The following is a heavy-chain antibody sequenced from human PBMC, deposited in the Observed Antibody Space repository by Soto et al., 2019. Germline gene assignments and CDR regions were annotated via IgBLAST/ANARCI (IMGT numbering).Heavy chain of an antibody. D-gene: IGHD6-19*01. CDR3: ARGAPILAVAGTVVWFDP. CDR2: INAGNGNT. CDR1: GYTFTSYA. V-gene: IGHV1-3*01. J-gene: IGHJ5*02. Sequence: QVQLVQSGAEVKKPGASVKVSCKASGYTFTSYAMHWVRQAPGQRLEWMGWINAGNGNTKYSQKFQGRVTITRDTSASTXSMELSSLRSEDTAVYYCARGAPILAVAGTVVWFDPWGQGTLVTVSS.